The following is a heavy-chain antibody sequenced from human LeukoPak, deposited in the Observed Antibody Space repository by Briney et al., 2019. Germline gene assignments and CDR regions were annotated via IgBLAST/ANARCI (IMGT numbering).Heavy chain of an antibody. D-gene: IGHD1-26*01. CDR3: AGGPYYAGLDY. V-gene: IGHV4-34*01. J-gene: IGHJ4*02. CDR2: INHSGST. CDR1: GGSFSGYY. Sequence: SETLSLTCAVYGGSFSGYYWSWIRQPPGKGLEWIGEINHSGSTNYNPSLKSRVTISVDTSKNQFSLKLSSVTAADTAVYYCAGGPYYAGLDYWGQGTLVTVSS.